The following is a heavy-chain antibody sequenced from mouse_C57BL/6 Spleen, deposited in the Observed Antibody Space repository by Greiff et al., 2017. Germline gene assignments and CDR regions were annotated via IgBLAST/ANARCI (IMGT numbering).Heavy chain of an antibody. Sequence: QVQLKQSGAELVRPGASVKLSCKASGYTFTDYYINWVKQRPGQGLEWIARIYPGSGNTYYNEKFKGKATLTAEKSSSHAYMQLSSLTSEDSAVYFCARPYYGSYGYFGVWGTGTTVTVAS. D-gene: IGHD2-10*01. CDR2: IYPGSGNT. J-gene: IGHJ1*03. CDR1: GYTFTDYY. CDR3: ARPYYGSYGYFGV. V-gene: IGHV1-76*01.